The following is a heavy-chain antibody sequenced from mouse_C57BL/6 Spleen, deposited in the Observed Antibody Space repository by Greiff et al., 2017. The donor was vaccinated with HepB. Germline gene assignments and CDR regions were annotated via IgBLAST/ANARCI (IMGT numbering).Heavy chain of an antibody. CDR1: GFTFSDAW. CDR2: IRNKANNHAT. CDR3: TRDYYYGSSFFDD. Sequence: EVKVEESGGGLVQPGGSMKLSCAASGFTFSDAWMDWVRQSPEKGLEWVAEIRNKANNHATYYAESVKGRFTISREDSKSSVYLQMNSLRAEDTGIYYCTRDYYYGSSFFDDWGQGTTLTVSS. J-gene: IGHJ2*01. D-gene: IGHD1-1*01. V-gene: IGHV6-6*01.